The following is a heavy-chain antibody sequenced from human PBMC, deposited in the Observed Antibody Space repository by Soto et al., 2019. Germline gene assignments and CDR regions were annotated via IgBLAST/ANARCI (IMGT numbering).Heavy chain of an antibody. CDR1: EYSFTSYW. J-gene: IGHJ6*02. D-gene: IGHD3-22*01. CDR3: ARTRYYYDGSGYYSPLYYYYGMDV. Sequence: PGESLKISCKGSEYSFTSYWIGWVRQMPGKGLEWMGIIYPGDSDTRYSPYFQGQVTISADKSISTAYLQWSSLKASDTAMYYCARTRYYYDGSGYYSPLYYYYGMDVWGQGTTVTVSS. CDR2: IYPGDSDT. V-gene: IGHV5-51*01.